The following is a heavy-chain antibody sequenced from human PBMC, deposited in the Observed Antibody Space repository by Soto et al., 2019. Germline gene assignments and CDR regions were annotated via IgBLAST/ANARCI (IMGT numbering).Heavy chain of an antibody. V-gene: IGHV1-8*01. CDR1: GYTFTSYD. Sequence: QVQLVQSGAEVKKPGASVKVSCKASGYTFTSYDINWVRQATGQGLEWMGWMNPNSGNTGYAQKFQGRVTMTRNTSISTAYRELSSLRSEDTAVYYCARASRGYCSSTSCLYYMDVWGKGTTVTVSS. D-gene: IGHD2-2*01. CDR3: ARASRGYCSSTSCLYYMDV. J-gene: IGHJ6*03. CDR2: MNPNSGNT.